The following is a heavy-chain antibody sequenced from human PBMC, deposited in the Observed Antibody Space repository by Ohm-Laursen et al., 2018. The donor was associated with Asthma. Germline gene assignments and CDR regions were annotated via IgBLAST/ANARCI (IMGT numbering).Heavy chain of an antibody. D-gene: IGHD5-18*01. CDR2: IKQDGSEK. Sequence: SLRLSCAASGLPFSNFWMSWVRQAPGKGLEWVANIKQDGSEKYYVDSVKGRFTISRDNAKNSLYLQMNSLRAEDTAVYYCANGLIPYSYGLDYWGQGTLVTVSS. CDR3: ANGLIPYSYGLDY. J-gene: IGHJ4*02. CDR1: GLPFSNFW. V-gene: IGHV3-7*01.